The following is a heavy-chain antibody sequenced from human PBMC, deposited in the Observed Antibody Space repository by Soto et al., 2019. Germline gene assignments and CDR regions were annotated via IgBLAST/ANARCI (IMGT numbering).Heavy chain of an antibody. D-gene: IGHD4-4*01. V-gene: IGHV3-30-3*01. J-gene: IGHJ4*02. CDR3: SGNSEDY. Sequence: QVQLVESGGGVVQPGRSLRLSCAASGFIFSSYAMHWVRQAPDKGLEWVAVISYDGSNKYYADSVKGRFTISRDNSKNTLYLQMNSLRAEDTAVYYCSGNSEDYWGQGTLVTVSS. CDR2: ISYDGSNK. CDR1: GFIFSSYA.